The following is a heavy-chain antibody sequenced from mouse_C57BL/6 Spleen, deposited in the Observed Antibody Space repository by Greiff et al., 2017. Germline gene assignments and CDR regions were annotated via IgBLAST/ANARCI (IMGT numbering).Heavy chain of an antibody. J-gene: IGHJ1*03. Sequence: EVQLQQPGAELVKPGASVKLSCTASGFNIKDYYMHWVKQRTEQGLEWIGRIDPEDGETKYAPTFQGKATITADTSSNTASLEHSSLTSGDTAVNYCARYGDMDVWGTGTSVTVSS. CDR3: ARYGDMDV. CDR1: GFNIKDYY. V-gene: IGHV14-2*01. CDR2: IDPEDGET. D-gene: IGHD2-13*01.